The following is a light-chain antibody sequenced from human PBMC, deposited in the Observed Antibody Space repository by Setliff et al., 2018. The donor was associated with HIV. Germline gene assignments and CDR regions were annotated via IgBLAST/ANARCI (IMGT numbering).Light chain of an antibody. Sequence: QSVLTQPASLSGSPGQSITISCTGGSDDIGSFSYVSWYQQYPGKAPKLMIYDASSRPSGVSTRFSGSRSGNTASLTISGVQAEDEADYHCSAYSKGDTLVLFGGGTKVTVL. CDR2: DAS. CDR3: SAYSKGDTLVL. J-gene: IGLJ2*01. V-gene: IGLV2-14*03. CDR1: SDDIGSFSY.